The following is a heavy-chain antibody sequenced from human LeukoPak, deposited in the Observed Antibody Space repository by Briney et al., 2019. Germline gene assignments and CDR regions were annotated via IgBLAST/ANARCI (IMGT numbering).Heavy chain of an antibody. J-gene: IGHJ4*02. Sequence: ASVKVSCKASGYTFTSYDINWVRQATGQGLEWMGWMNPNSGHTGYPQNFQGRVTMTRDTSISTAYMELSSLRSEDTAVYYCARGGPYSSSSYWGQGTLVTVSS. CDR3: ARGGPYSSSSY. CDR2: MNPNSGHT. V-gene: IGHV1-8*01. CDR1: GYTFTSYD. D-gene: IGHD6-13*01.